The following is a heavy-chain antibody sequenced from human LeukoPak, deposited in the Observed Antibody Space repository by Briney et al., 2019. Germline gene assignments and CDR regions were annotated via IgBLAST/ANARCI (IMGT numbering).Heavy chain of an antibody. V-gene: IGHV4-31*03. D-gene: IGHD1-26*01. Sequence: SETLSLTCTVSGGSISSGGYYWSWIRQHPGKGLEWIGYIYYSGSTYYNPSLKSRVTISVDTSKNQFSLKLSSVTAADTAVYYCARGGGLWELIYGVLDYWGQGTLVTVSS. J-gene: IGHJ4*02. CDR3: ARGGGLWELIYGVLDY. CDR1: GGSISSGGYY. CDR2: IYYSGST.